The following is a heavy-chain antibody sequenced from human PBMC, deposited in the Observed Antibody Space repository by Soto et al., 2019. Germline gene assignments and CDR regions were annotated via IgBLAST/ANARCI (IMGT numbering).Heavy chain of an antibody. J-gene: IGHJ3*01. D-gene: IGHD6-13*01. V-gene: IGHV3-7*01. CDR3: ATVWRQLVREQAVDF. CDR1: GFTFSNYW. Sequence: EMQLVVSGGGLVQPGGSLRLSCEASGFTFSNYWMTWVRQAPGKGLEWVANIKHDGIEKHYVDSVKGRFTISRDNAKVSLYRQGDSLRGEDTAVYYCATVWRQLVREQAVDFWGQGTMVTVAA. CDR2: IKHDGIEK.